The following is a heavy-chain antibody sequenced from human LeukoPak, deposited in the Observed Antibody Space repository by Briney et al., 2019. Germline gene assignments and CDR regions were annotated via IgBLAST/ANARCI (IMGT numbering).Heavy chain of an antibody. D-gene: IGHD3-22*01. CDR2: IRSKAYGGTT. CDR3: ARHAYHNDNSDYFFAY. CDR1: GFTFGDYA. J-gene: IGHJ4*02. V-gene: IGHV3-49*04. Sequence: GSLRLSCTASGFTFGDYAMSWVRQVPGKGLEWVGFIRSKAYGGTTEYAASVKGRFTISRDDSKSIAYLQMDSLKTEDTAVYYCARHAYHNDNSDYFFAYWGQGTLVTVSS.